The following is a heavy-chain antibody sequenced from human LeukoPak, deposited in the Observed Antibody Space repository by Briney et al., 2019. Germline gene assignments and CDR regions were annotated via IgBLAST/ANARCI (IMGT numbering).Heavy chain of an antibody. D-gene: IGHD2-15*01. J-gene: IGHJ4*02. V-gene: IGHV4-34*01. Sequence: PSETLSLTCAVYGGSFSGYYWSWIRQPPGKGLEWIGEINHSGSTNYNPSLKSRVTISVDTSKNQFSLKLSSVTAADTAVYYCARGGPYCSGGSCPVIPFDYWGQGTLVTVSS. CDR3: ARGGPYCSGGSCPVIPFDY. CDR2: INHSGST. CDR1: GGSFSGYY.